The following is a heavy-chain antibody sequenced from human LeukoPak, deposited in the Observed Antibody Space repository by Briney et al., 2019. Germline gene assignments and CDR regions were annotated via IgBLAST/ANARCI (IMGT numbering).Heavy chain of an antibody. D-gene: IGHD1-26*01. CDR1: GGSISSYY. Sequence: SETLSLTCTVSGGSISSYYWSWIRQPPGKGLEWIGYIYYSGCTNYNPSLKSRVTISVDTSKNQFSLKLSSVTAADTAVYYCASRTIVGAIDYWGQGTLVTVSS. J-gene: IGHJ4*02. V-gene: IGHV4-59*08. CDR3: ASRTIVGAIDY. CDR2: IYYSGCT.